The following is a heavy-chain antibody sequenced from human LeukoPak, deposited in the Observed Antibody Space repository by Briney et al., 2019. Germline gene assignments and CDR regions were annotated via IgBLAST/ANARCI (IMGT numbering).Heavy chain of an antibody. V-gene: IGHV3-74*01. CDR3: ARASTYYYDSSGYYPVDY. CDR2: INSDGSST. J-gene: IGHJ4*02. Sequence: PGGSLRLSCAASGFTFSSYWMHWVRQAPGKGLVGVSRINSDGSSTSYADSVKGRFTISRDNAKNTLYLQMNSLRAEDTAVYYCARASTYYYDSSGYYPVDYWGQGTLVTVSS. D-gene: IGHD3-22*01. CDR1: GFTFSSYW.